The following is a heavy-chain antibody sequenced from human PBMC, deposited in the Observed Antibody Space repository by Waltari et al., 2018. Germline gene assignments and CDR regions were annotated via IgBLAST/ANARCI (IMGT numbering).Heavy chain of an antibody. CDR1: VDTLCSYA. D-gene: IGHD3-3*01. CDR2: IIPIFGTA. J-gene: IGHJ4*02. Sequence: QVQLVQSGAAVKQPGSSVKVSCKASVDTLCSYAISWVRQPPAQGLEWMGGIIPIFGTANYAQKFQSRVTITADESTSTAYMELSSLRSEDTAVYYCARAHYDFWGGYHPIYYFDYWGQGTLVTVSS. CDR3: ARAHYDFWGGYHPIYYFDY. V-gene: IGHV1-69*01.